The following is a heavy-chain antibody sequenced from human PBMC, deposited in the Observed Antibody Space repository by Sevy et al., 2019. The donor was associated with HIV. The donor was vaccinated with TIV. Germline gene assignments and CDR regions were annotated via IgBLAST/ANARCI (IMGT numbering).Heavy chain of an antibody. CDR1: GFTFSSYA. CDR2: ISSNGGST. CDR3: ARDPFSGSYGAFDI. D-gene: IGHD1-26*01. Sequence: GGSLRLSCAASGFTFSSYAMHWVRQAPGKGLEYVSAISSNGGSTYYANSVKGRFTISRDNSKNTLYLQMGGLRAEDMAVYYCARDPFSGSYGAFDIWSQGTMVTVSS. V-gene: IGHV3-64*01. J-gene: IGHJ3*02.